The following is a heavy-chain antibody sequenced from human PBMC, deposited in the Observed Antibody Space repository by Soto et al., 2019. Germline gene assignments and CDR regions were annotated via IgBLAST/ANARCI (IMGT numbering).Heavy chain of an antibody. D-gene: IGHD3-10*01. CDR2: IWYDGSNK. CDR1: GFTFSNYG. CDR3: ARDPSHGSGSYLDY. V-gene: IGHV3-33*01. Sequence: QVQLVESGGGVVQPGRSLRLSCAASGFTFSNYGMHWVRQAPGKGLEWVAVIWYDGSNKYYADSVKVRFTISRDNSKNTLFVQMNSLRAEDTAVYYCARDPSHGSGSYLDYWGQGTLVTVSS. J-gene: IGHJ4*02.